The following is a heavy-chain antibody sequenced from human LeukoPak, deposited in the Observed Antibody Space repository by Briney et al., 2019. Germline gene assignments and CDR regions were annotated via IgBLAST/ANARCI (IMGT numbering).Heavy chain of an antibody. CDR3: ARGGVRYYDILTGYYYFDY. V-gene: IGHV3-48*04. J-gene: IGHJ4*02. CDR1: GFTFSSYS. CDR2: ISSSSSTI. Sequence: PGGSLRLSCAASGFTFSSYSMNWVRQAPGKGLEWVSYISSSSSTIYYADSVKGRFTIYRDNAKNSLYLQMNSLRAEDTAVYYCARGGVRYYDILTGYYYFDYWGQGTLVTVSS. D-gene: IGHD3-9*01.